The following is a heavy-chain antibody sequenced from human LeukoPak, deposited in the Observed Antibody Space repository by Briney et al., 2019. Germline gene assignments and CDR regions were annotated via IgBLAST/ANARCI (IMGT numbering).Heavy chain of an antibody. J-gene: IGHJ6*03. CDR3: ARFRWYDSSGYRVRTGADYYYYYMDV. V-gene: IGHV1-18*01. Sequence: GASVKVSCKASGYTFTSYGISWVRQAPGQGLEWMGWISAYNGNTNYAQKLQGRVTMTTDTSTSTAYMELRSLRSDDTAVYYCARFRWYDSSGYRVRTGADYYYYYMDVWGKGTTVTISS. CDR1: GYTFTSYG. CDR2: ISAYNGNT. D-gene: IGHD3-22*01.